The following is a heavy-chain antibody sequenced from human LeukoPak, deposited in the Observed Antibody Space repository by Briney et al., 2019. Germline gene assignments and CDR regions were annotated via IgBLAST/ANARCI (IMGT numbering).Heavy chain of an antibody. D-gene: IGHD6-25*01. J-gene: IGHJ4*02. CDR1: GFTFSSYS. V-gene: IGHV3-48*04. CDR3: ARRALRSGLLDY. CDR2: TSSGSANI. Sequence: GGSLRLSCAASGFTFSSYSMNWVRQAPRKWLEWVSYTSSGSANIYYGDSVKGRFTISRDNAKNSLYLQMNSLRAEDTAVYYCARRALRSGLLDYWGQGTLVTVSS.